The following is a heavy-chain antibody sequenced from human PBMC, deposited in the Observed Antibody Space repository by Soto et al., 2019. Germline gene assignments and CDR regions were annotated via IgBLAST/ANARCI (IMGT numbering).Heavy chain of an antibody. J-gene: IGHJ5*02. V-gene: IGHV3-23*01. Sequence: EVQLLESGGDVVRPGGSLRLSCAASGFTFSSYAMGWVRQAPGKGLEWVAGVSRAGTYTFYADSVRGWFSISRDNSRDTVELYMNALRGDDTAVYFCVKYTVTEDLGESWGQGTLVSVSS. D-gene: IGHD3-16*01. CDR2: VSRAGTYT. CDR3: VKYTVTEDLGES. CDR1: GFTFSSYA.